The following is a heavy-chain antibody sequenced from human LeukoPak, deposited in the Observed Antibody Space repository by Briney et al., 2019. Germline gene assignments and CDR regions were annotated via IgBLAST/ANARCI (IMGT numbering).Heavy chain of an antibody. V-gene: IGHV4-4*07. CDR1: GGGSMSSHY. CDR2: ISASGST. D-gene: IGHD1-26*01. J-gene: IGHJ2*01. Sequence: SETLSLTCTGSGGGSMSSHYWNWIRQPAGEGLEWIGRISASGSTTSNPSLKSRLTMSLDTSKNQFSLKLTSVTAADSAVHYCASLIVGDRWCFDLWGRGTLVTVSS. CDR3: ASLIVGDRWCFDL.